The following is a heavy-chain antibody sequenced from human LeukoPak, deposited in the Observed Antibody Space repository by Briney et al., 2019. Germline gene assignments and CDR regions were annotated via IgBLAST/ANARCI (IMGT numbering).Heavy chain of an antibody. D-gene: IGHD1-26*01. CDR2: IIPIFGTA. Sequence: ASVKVSCKASGGTFSSYAISWVRQAPGQGLEWMGGIIPIFGTANYAQKFQGRVTITADESTSTAYMELSSPRSEDTAVYYCARKNSEGSFDYWGQGTLVTVSS. CDR1: GGTFSSYA. V-gene: IGHV1-69*01. CDR3: ARKNSEGSFDY. J-gene: IGHJ4*02.